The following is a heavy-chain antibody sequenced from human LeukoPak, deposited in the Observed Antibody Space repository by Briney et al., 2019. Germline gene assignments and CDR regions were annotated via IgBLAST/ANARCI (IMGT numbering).Heavy chain of an antibody. V-gene: IGHV1-3*03. Sequence: GASVKVSCKASGYTFTSYAMHWVRQAPGQRLEWMGWINAGNGNTKYPQEFQGRVTITRDTSASTAYMELSSLRSEDMAVYYCARGLHDYGDYDGLNWFDPWAREPWSPSPQ. J-gene: IGHJ5*02. CDR2: INAGNGNT. D-gene: IGHD4-17*01. CDR1: GYTFTSYA. CDR3: ARGLHDYGDYDGLNWFDP.